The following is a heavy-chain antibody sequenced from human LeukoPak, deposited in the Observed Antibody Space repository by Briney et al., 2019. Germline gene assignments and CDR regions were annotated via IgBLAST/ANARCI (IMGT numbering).Heavy chain of an antibody. CDR1: GFTFSSYS. CDR3: ARDIAARPLVFDY. Sequence: GGSLRLSCAASGFTFSSYSMNWVRQAPGKGLEWVSSISSGSSYIYYADSVKGRFTISRDNAKNSLYLQMNSLRAEDTAVYYCARDIAARPLVFDYWGQGTLVTVSS. J-gene: IGHJ4*02. CDR2: ISSGSSYI. V-gene: IGHV3-21*01. D-gene: IGHD6-6*01.